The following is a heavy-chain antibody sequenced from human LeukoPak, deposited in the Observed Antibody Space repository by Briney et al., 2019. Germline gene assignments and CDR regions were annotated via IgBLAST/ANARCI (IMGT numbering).Heavy chain of an antibody. V-gene: IGHV3-7*01. D-gene: IGHD4-17*01. Sequence: PGGSLRLSCAPSGFSFSAFWMSWVRQGPGKGLEWVATINPDGSQQYSVDSVRGRFTLSRDNAKNSLYPQMNSLSADDTAVYYCVRLFGGVTTFDYWGQGTLVTVSS. CDR1: GFSFSAFW. CDR2: INPDGSQQ. CDR3: VRLFGGVTTFDY. J-gene: IGHJ4*02.